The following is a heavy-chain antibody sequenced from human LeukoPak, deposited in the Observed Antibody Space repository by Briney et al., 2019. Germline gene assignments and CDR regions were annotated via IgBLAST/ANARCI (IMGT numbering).Heavy chain of an antibody. Sequence: APVRVSCKTSGYTFSKWGINWVRQAPGQGLEWMGWISGNNDNPNYGQKFQGRFTVTTDSSTSTAYMELRNLRFDDTADYYCAIDGKSTDHYWGRGSVLGVSS. CDR2: ISGNNDNP. D-gene: IGHD1-26*01. V-gene: IGHV1-18*01. CDR1: GYTFSKWG. CDR3: AIDGKSTDHY. J-gene: IGHJ4*02.